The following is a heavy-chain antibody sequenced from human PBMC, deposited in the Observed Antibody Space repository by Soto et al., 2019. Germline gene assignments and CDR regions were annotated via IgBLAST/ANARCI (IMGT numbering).Heavy chain of an antibody. CDR2: INPSGGST. V-gene: IGHV1-46*01. CDR3: ARDPVAVAGLYYYYGMDV. Sequence: ASGKVSCKASGYTFTSYYMHWVRQAPGQGLEWMGIINPSGGSTSYAQKFQGRVTMTRDTSTSTVYMELSSLRSEDTAVYYCARDPVAVAGLYYYYGMDVWGQGTTVTV. J-gene: IGHJ6*02. D-gene: IGHD6-19*01. CDR1: GYTFTSYY.